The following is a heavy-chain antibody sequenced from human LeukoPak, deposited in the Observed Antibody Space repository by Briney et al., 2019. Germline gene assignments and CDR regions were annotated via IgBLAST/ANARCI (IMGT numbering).Heavy chain of an antibody. CDR1: GFTFDDYA. CDR2: IRWNSGSI. V-gene: IGHV3-9*01. Sequence: GGSLRLSCAASGFTFDDYAMHWVRQAPGKGLEWVSGIRWNSGSIGYADSVKGRFTISRDNAKNSLYLQMNSLRAEDTALYYCAKAGDYYYYMDVWGKGTTVTVSS. J-gene: IGHJ6*03. CDR3: AKAGDYYYYMDV.